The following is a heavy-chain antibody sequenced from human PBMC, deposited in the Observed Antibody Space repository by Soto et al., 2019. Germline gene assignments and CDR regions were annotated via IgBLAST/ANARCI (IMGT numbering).Heavy chain of an antibody. CDR1: GGTFSSYT. CDR3: ARDTPDDYGDYVLVDY. V-gene: IGHV1-69*08. CDR2: IIPILGIA. D-gene: IGHD4-17*01. Sequence: QVQLVQSGAEVKKPGSSVKVSCKASGGTFSSYTISWVRQAPGQGLEWMGRIIPILGIANYAQKFQGRVTITXXKXPXKDYMELSSLRSEDTAVYYCARDTPDDYGDYVLVDYWGQGTLVTVSS. J-gene: IGHJ4*02.